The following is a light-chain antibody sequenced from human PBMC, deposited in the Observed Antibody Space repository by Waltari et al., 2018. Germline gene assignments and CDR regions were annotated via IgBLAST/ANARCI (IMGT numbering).Light chain of an antibody. CDR2: GAS. Sequence: EIVLTQSPGTLSLSPGERATLSCRARRSVSSSYLAWYQQKPGQAPRLLIYGASSRATGIPDRFSGSGSGTDFTLTISRLEPEDLAVYHCQQYNSSPYTFGQGTKLEIK. J-gene: IGKJ2*01. CDR1: RSVSSSY. V-gene: IGKV3-20*01. CDR3: QQYNSSPYT.